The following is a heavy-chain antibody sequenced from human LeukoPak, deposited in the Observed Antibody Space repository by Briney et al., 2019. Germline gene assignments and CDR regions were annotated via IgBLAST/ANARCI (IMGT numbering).Heavy chain of an antibody. J-gene: IGHJ5*02. D-gene: IGHD3-9*01. Sequence: SETLSLTCTVSGGSISSDYWSWIRQPPGKGLEWIGYIYYSGSTNYNPSLKSRVTISVDTSKNQSSLKLSSVTAADTAVYYCARDRNYDILTGYWTPWGQGTLVTVSS. CDR2: IYYSGST. CDR3: ARDRNYDILTGYWTP. CDR1: GGSISSDY. V-gene: IGHV4-59*01.